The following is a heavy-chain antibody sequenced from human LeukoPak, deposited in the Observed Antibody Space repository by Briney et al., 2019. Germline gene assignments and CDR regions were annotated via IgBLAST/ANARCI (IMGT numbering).Heavy chain of an antibody. V-gene: IGHV1-69*13. D-gene: IGHD3-22*01. CDR1: GGTFSSYA. Sequence: GASVKVSCKASGGTFSSYAISWVRQAPGQGLEWMGGIIPIFGTANYAQKFQGRVTITADESTSTAYMELSSLRSEDTAVYYCARTGLAYYDSSGYTFDYWGQGTLVTVSS. CDR2: IIPIFGTA. J-gene: IGHJ4*02. CDR3: ARTGLAYYDSSGYTFDY.